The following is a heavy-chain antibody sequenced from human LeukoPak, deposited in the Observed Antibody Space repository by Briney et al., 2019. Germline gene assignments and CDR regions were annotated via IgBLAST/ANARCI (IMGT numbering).Heavy chain of an antibody. CDR1: GGSISSYY. J-gene: IGHJ4*02. V-gene: IGHV4-59*01. Sequence: SETLSLTCTVSGGSISSYYWSWIRQPPGKGLEWIGYIYYSGSTNYNPSLKSRVTISVDTSKNQSSLKLSSVTAADTAVYYCARDVDSSGYYLDYWGQGTLVTVSS. CDR3: ARDVDSSGYYLDY. CDR2: IYYSGST. D-gene: IGHD3-22*01.